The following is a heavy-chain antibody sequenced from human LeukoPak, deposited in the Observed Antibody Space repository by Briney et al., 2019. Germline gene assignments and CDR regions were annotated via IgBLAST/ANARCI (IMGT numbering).Heavy chain of an antibody. Sequence: GGSLRLSCAAPGFTFSNAWMNWVRQAPGEGLEWVGRIKSKTDGGTTDYAAPVKGRFTISRDDSKNTLYLQMNSLKTEDTAVYYCTTVFRLELRTGDYWGQGTLVTVSS. CDR3: TTVFRLELRTGDY. J-gene: IGHJ4*02. CDR2: IKSKTDGGTT. V-gene: IGHV3-15*07. D-gene: IGHD1-7*01. CDR1: GFTFSNAW.